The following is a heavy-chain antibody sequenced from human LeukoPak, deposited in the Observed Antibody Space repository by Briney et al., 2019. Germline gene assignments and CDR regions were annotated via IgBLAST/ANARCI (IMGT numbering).Heavy chain of an antibody. CDR2: ISAGGGVK. CDR1: GFTFSSYA. J-gene: IGHJ4*02. V-gene: IGHV3-23*01. Sequence: GGSLRLSCAASGFTFSSYAMNWVRQAPGKGLEWVSGISAGGGVKDYTDSVKGRFTISRDSSKNTLSLQMNSLGAEDTAVYFRAGSGAGEDYFDYWGQGTLVTVSS. D-gene: IGHD3-10*01. CDR3: AGSGAGEDYFDY.